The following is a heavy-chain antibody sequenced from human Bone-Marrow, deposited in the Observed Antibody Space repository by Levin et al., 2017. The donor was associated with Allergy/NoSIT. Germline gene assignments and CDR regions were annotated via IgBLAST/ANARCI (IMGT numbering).Heavy chain of an antibody. CDR2: FDPEDGET. J-gene: IGHJ4*02. CDR3: ATDGGRIAAAGSDYYFDY. Sequence: GESLKISCKVSGYTLTELSMHWVRQAPGKGLEWMGGFDPEDGETIYAQKFQGRVTMTEDTSTDTAYMELSSLRSEDTAVYYCATDGGRIAAAGSDYYFDYWGQGTLVTVSS. V-gene: IGHV1-24*01. CDR1: GYTLTELS. D-gene: IGHD6-13*01.